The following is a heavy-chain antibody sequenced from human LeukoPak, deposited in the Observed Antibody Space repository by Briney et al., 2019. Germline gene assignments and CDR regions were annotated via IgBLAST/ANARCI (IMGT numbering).Heavy chain of an antibody. Sequence: PGGSLRLSCAASGFTFSSYWMSWVRQAPGKGLEWVANIKQDGSEKYHVDSVKGRFTISRDNAKNSLYLQMNSLRAEDTAVYYCAREGGIAVASYMDVWGKGTTVTVSS. V-gene: IGHV3-7*01. CDR3: AREGGIAVASYMDV. J-gene: IGHJ6*03. D-gene: IGHD6-19*01. CDR2: IKQDGSEK. CDR1: GFTFSSYW.